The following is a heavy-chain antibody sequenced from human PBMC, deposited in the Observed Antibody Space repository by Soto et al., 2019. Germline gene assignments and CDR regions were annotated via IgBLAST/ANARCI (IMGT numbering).Heavy chain of an antibody. D-gene: IGHD2-21*02. J-gene: IGHJ4*02. Sequence: SGGSLRLSCAASGFTFSSYSMNWVRQAPGKGLEWISHISKSGVMKFADSVKGRFTISRDNARNSVHLEMSSLRAEDSAVYYCARGPHFGVWVDYFDYWGQGILVTVSS. CDR1: GFTFSSYS. V-gene: IGHV3-48*04. CDR2: ISKSGVM. CDR3: ARGPHFGVWVDYFDY.